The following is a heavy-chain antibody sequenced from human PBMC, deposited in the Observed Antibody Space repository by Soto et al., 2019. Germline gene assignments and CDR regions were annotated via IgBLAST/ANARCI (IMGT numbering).Heavy chain of an antibody. CDR1: GFTFSDYY. CDR2: ISSSGSTI. J-gene: IGHJ4*02. V-gene: IGHV3-11*01. D-gene: IGHD3-9*01. Sequence: GGSLRLSCAASGFTFSDYYMSWIRQAPGKGLEWVSYISSSGSTIYYADSVKGRFTISRDNAKNSLYLQMNSLRAEDTAVYYCARDYYDILTGYYLARYWGQGTLVTVSS. CDR3: ARDYYDILTGYYLARY.